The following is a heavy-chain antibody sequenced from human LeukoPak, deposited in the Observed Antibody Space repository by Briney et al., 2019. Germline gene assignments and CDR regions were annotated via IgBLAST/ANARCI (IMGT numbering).Heavy chain of an antibody. J-gene: IGHJ4*02. CDR1: GFTLSSYG. V-gene: IGHV3-30*18. CDR2: ISYDGSDR. Sequence: PGKSLRLSCVASGFTLSSYGMHWVRQAPGKGPEWVAVISYDGSDRYYANFVKGRFTISRDNSKNTLFLQTNSMRPEDTAVYYCAKGVSRGVDPTGLEYWGQGTLVTVSS. D-gene: IGHD1-1*01. CDR3: AKGVSRGVDPTGLEY.